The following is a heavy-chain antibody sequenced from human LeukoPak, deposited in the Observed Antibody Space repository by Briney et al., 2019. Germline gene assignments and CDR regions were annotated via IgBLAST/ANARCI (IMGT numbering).Heavy chain of an antibody. V-gene: IGHV1-18*01. CDR2: ISAYNGNT. J-gene: IGHJ4*02. CDR3: ARDLTGRIVVVPAAKDDY. CDR1: GYTFTSYG. Sequence: ASVKVSCKASGYTFTSYGISWVRQAPGQRLEWMGWISAYNGNTNYAQKLHGRVTITTDTSTSAAYMELRSLSSDDTAVYYCARDLTGRIVVVPAAKDDYWGQGTLVTVSS. D-gene: IGHD2-2*01.